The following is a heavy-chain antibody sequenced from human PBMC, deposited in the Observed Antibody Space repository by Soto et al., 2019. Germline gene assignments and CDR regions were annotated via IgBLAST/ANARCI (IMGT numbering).Heavy chain of an antibody. CDR2: MSYDGSNK. CDR3: ARDGGAY. Sequence: QVQLVESGGGVVQPGRSLRLSCAASGFTFSSYAMHWVRRAPGKGLEWMAVMSYDGSNKYYADSVKGRFTISSDNSKNTLYLPMNSLRPEDTALYYCARDGGAYWGQGTLVIVSS. J-gene: IGHJ4*02. CDR1: GFTFSSYA. D-gene: IGHD3-16*01. V-gene: IGHV3-30-3*01.